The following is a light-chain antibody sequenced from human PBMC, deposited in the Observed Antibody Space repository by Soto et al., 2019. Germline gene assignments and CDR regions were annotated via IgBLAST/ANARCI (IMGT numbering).Light chain of an antibody. V-gene: IGKV3-20*01. CDR3: QQYGSSPRK. CDR1: QSVSSNF. CDR2: GAS. J-gene: IGKJ1*01. Sequence: EIVLTQSPDTLSLSPGERATLSCRANQSVSSNFLAWYQQKPGQAPRLLISGASNRATGIPDRFSGSGSGTGFTLTSSRLEPEDFAVYYCQQYGSSPRKFGQGTKVEI.